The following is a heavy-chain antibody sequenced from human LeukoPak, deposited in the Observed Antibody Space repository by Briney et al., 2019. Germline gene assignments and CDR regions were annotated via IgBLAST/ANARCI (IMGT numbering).Heavy chain of an antibody. J-gene: IGHJ5*01. CDR3: ARGAGWYDS. CDR2: IHYSGGT. Sequence: PSETLSLTCTVSGGSMSNYYWSWLRQPPGEGLEWIGYIHYSGGTNYNPSLKSRVTISVDTSKNHFSLKLSSVTAADTALYYCARGAGWYDSWGQENLVTVSS. D-gene: IGHD6-19*01. V-gene: IGHV4-59*13. CDR1: GGSMSNYY.